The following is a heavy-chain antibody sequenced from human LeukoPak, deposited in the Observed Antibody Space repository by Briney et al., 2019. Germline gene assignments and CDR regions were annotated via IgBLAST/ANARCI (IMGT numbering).Heavy chain of an antibody. CDR1: GGSISGYF. CDR2: IYSSGSN. CDR3: AREPASGREPTSGRPLDY. D-gene: IGHD5-12*01. Sequence: SETLSLTCTVSGGSISGYFWSWIRQPAGKGLEWIGRIYSSGSNNYNPSLKSRVTMSLDTSKNHLSLNLSSVTAADTAVYYCAREPASGREPTSGRPLDYWGQGTLVTVSS. J-gene: IGHJ4*02. V-gene: IGHV4-4*07.